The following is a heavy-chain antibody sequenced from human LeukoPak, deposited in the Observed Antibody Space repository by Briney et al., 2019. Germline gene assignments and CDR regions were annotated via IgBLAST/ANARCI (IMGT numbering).Heavy chain of an antibody. CDR1: GGSISSSPYY. D-gene: IGHD6-19*01. CDR3: ARHASVDGNWPRPLDY. J-gene: IGHJ4*02. V-gene: IGHV4-39*01. CDR2: IYYSGST. Sequence: PSETLSLTCTVSGGSISSSPYYWGWIRQPPGKGLEWIGNIYYSGSTYYNASLKTRVTISVGTSKNQFSLKLTSVTAADTAVYYCARHASVDGNWPRPLDYWGQGSLVTVS.